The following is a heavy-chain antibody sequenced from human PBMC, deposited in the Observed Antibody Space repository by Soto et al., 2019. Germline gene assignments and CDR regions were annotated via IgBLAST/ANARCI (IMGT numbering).Heavy chain of an antibody. J-gene: IGHJ5*02. Sequence: SETLSLTCTVSGGSISSYYWSWIRQPPGKGLEWIGYIYYSGSTNYNPSLKSRVTISVDTSKNQFSLKLSSVTAADTAVYYCASSSIGMAAATNWFDPWGQGTLVTVSS. CDR3: ASSSIGMAAATNWFDP. CDR1: GGSISSYY. V-gene: IGHV4-59*01. D-gene: IGHD6-13*01. CDR2: IYYSGST.